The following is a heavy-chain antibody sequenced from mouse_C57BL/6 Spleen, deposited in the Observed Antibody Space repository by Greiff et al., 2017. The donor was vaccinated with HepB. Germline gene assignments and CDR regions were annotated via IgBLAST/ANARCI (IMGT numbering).Heavy chain of an antibody. J-gene: IGHJ4*01. Sequence: VQLQESGAELMKPGASVKLSCKATGYTFTGYWIEWVKQRPGHGLEWIGEILPGIGSTNYNEKFKGKATFTADTSSNTAYMQLSSLTTEDSAIYYCARDDGSLYYAMDYWGQGTSVTVSS. D-gene: IGHD2-3*01. CDR3: ARDDGSLYYAMDY. CDR1: GYTFTGYW. V-gene: IGHV1-9*01. CDR2: ILPGIGST.